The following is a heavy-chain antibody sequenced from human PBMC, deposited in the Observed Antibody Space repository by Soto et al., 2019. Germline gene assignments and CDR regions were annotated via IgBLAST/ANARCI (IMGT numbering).Heavy chain of an antibody. J-gene: IGHJ4*02. Sequence: QVQLVQSRAEVKKPGASVKVSCKASGYTFTSNGISWVRQAPGQGLEWMGWISAYNGNTNYAQKLQGRVTMTTDTSTSTAYMELRSLRSDDTAVYYCARDLAYCGGDCYPIDYWGQGTLVTVSS. CDR3: ARDLAYCGGDCYPIDY. V-gene: IGHV1-18*01. CDR1: GYTFTSNG. D-gene: IGHD2-21*02. CDR2: ISAYNGNT.